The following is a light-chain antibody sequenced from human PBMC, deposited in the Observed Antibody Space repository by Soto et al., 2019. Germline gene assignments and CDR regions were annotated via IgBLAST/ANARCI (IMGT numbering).Light chain of an antibody. CDR3: QQYYNQWT. J-gene: IGKJ1*01. Sequence: EIVMTQSPATLSVSPGERATLSCRASQSVGSNLAWYQQKPGQAPRLLMYDASTRATGIPARFSGSGSGTEFTLTITSLQSEDFVVYYCQQYYNQWTFGQGTMVDIK. V-gene: IGKV3-15*01. CDR2: DAS. CDR1: QSVGSN.